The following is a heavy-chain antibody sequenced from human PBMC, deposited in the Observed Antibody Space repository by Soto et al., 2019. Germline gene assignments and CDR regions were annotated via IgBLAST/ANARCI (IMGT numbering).Heavy chain of an antibody. CDR3: ALGWYFDL. Sequence: VQLLESGGGWVQPGGSLRLSCAASGFTFSSYALSWARQAPGKGLEWVSGISGSGGSTYYTDSVKGRFTVSRDDSKSTLYLQMNSLRADDTAVYYCALGWYFDLWGRGTQVTVSS. J-gene: IGHJ2*01. V-gene: IGHV3-23*01. CDR1: GFTFSSYA. D-gene: IGHD7-27*01. CDR2: ISGSGGST.